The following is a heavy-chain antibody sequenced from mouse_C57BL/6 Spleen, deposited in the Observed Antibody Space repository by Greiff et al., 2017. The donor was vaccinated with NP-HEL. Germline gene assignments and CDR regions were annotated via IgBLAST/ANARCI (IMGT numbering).Heavy chain of an antibody. Sequence: QVQLQQSGAELVRPGASVTLSCKASGYTFTDYEMHWVKQTPVHGLEWIGAIDPETGGTAYNQKFKGKAILTADKSSSTAYMELRSLTSEDSAVYYCTRWRDGYYWYFDVWGTGTTVTVSS. J-gene: IGHJ1*03. V-gene: IGHV1-15*01. CDR2: IDPETGGT. CDR1: GYTFTDYE. D-gene: IGHD2-3*01. CDR3: TRWRDGYYWYFDV.